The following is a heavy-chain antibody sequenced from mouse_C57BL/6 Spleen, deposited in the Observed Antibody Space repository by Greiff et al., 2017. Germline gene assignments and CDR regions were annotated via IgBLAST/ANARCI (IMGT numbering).Heavy chain of an antibody. Sequence: EVKVEESEGGLVQPGSSVKLSCTASGFTFSDYYMAWVRQVPEHGLEWVANINYDGSRTYYLDTLKSHFIISRDNAKNILYLQMSSLKSEDTATYYCARASSYYAMDYGGQGTSVTVSS. J-gene: IGHJ4*01. CDR3: ARASSYYAMDY. D-gene: IGHD1-1*01. V-gene: IGHV5-16*01. CDR2: INYDGSRT. CDR1: GFTFSDYY.